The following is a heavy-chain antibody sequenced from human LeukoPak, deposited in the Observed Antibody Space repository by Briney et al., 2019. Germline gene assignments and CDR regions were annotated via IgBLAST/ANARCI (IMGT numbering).Heavy chain of an antibody. J-gene: IGHJ1*01. Sequence: ASVKVSCKASGYTFNSYDINWVRQATGQGLEWVGWMNPGSGNTGYAQNFQGRVTMTRDTSISTAYMEPSTLRSEDTAIYYCARKYSSGWKLSVFQHWGQGTLVTVSS. CDR2: MNPGSGNT. CDR3: ARKYSSGWKLSVFQH. V-gene: IGHV1-8*01. D-gene: IGHD6-19*01. CDR1: GYTFNSYD.